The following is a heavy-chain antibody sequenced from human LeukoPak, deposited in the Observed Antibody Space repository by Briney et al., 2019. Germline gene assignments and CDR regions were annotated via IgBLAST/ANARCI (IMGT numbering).Heavy chain of an antibody. V-gene: IGHV3-30*03. Sequence: GGSLRLSCAASGFTFTTYWMGWVRQAPGKGLEWVAVISYDGSNKYYADSVKGRFTISRDNAKNSLYLQMNSLRAEDTAVYYCARGGAYYYYMDVWGKGTTVTVSS. CDR2: ISYDGSNK. D-gene: IGHD4/OR15-4a*01. J-gene: IGHJ6*03. CDR3: ARGGAYYYYMDV. CDR1: GFTFTTYW.